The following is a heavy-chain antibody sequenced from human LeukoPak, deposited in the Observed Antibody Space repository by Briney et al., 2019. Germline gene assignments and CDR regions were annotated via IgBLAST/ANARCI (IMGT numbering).Heavy chain of an antibody. CDR3: AKRGVVIRAVIIVGFHKEAYYFDY. D-gene: IGHD3-10*01. J-gene: IGHJ4*02. Sequence: SGGSLRLSCAASGFSLSIYDMVWVRQAPGKGLEWIASTGLSSSYIGYADSVKGRFTISRDNPKNTLYLQMNSLRAEDTAVYFCAKRGVVIRAVIIVGFHKEAYYFDYWGQGALVTVSS. V-gene: IGHV3-21*04. CDR1: GFSLSIYD. CDR2: TGLSSSYI.